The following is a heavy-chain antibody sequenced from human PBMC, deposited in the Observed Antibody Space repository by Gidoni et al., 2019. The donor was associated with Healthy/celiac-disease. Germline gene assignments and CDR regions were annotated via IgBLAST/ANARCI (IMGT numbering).Heavy chain of an antibody. V-gene: IGHV3-30-3*01. D-gene: IGHD3-3*01. J-gene: IGHJ5*02. CDR2: ISYDGSNK. CDR1: GFTFSSYA. Sequence: QVQLVESGGGVVQPGRSLSLSCAASGFTFSSYAMHWVRQAPGKGLEWVAFISYDGSNKYYADSVKGRFTISRDNSKNTLYLQMNSLRAEDTAVYYCARVPTPSFGVVIIRRDNWFDPWGQGTLVTVSS. CDR3: ARVPTPSFGVVIIRRDNWFDP.